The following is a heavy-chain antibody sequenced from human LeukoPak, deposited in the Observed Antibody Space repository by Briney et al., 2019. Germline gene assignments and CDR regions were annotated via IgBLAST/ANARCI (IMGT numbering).Heavy chain of an antibody. CDR1: GGSISSYY. CDR2: IYTSGST. V-gene: IGHV4-4*07. D-gene: IGHD3-22*01. Sequence: SETLSLTCTVSGGSISSYYWSWIRQPAGKGLEWIGRIYTSGSTNYNPSLKSQVTMSVDTSKNQFSLKLSSVTAADTAVYYCARVAYDSSGYYLSAFDIWGQGTMVTVSS. CDR3: ARVAYDSSGYYLSAFDI. J-gene: IGHJ3*02.